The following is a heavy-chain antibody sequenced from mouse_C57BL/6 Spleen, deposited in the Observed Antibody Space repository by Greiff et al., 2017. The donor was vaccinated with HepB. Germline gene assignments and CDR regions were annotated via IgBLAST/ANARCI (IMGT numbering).Heavy chain of an antibody. CDR3: TWPRTYGYFDV. V-gene: IGHV5-17*01. Sequence: EVQRVESGGGLVKPGGSLKLSCAASGFTFSDYGMHWVRQAPEKGLEWVAYISSGSSTIYYADTVKGRFTISRDNAKNTLFLQMTSLRSEDTAMDYCTWPRTYGYFDVWGKGTTVTVAS. J-gene: IGHJ1*03. CDR2: ISSGSSTI. CDR1: GFTFSDYG.